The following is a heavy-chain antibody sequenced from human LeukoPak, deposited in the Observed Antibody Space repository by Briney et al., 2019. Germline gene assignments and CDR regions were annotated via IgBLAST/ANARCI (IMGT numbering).Heavy chain of an antibody. CDR2: ISSAGSNE. D-gene: IGHD6-19*01. CDR3: AKDGWGIAVAGSWIDY. J-gene: IGHJ4*02. Sequence: GGCLRLSCEPAGSTFTIYAPHCVRHAPGRGREWVAVISSAGSNEYYSDSGKGRVTISRDNYKNTLYMQMQSVRAEDTGVYYCAKDGWGIAVAGSWIDYWGQGSLVTLPS. V-gene: IGHV3-30*18. CDR1: GSTFTIYA.